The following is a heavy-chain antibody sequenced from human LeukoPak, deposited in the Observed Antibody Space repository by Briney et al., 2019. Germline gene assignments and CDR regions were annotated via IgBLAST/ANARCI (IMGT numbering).Heavy chain of an antibody. V-gene: IGHV4-34*01. CDR1: GGSFSGYY. Sequence: SETLSLTCAVYGGSFSGYYWSWIRQPPGKGLEWIGEINHSGSTNYNPSLMSRVTISVDTSKNQFSLKLSSVTAADTAVYYCARLKIPSYYHGMDVWGKGTTVTVSS. CDR2: INHSGST. CDR3: ARLKIPSYYHGMDV. D-gene: IGHD2-21*01. J-gene: IGHJ6*04.